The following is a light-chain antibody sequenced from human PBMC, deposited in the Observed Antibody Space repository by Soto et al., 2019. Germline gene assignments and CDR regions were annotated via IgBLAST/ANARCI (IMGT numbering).Light chain of an antibody. V-gene: IGKV3-15*01. CDR1: QSVSSN. CDR3: QQYNNWPPLT. Sequence: EIVMTQSPATMSVSPGERATLSCRASQSVSSNLAWYQQKRGQAPRLLIYSASTRATGIPARFSGSGSGTEFTLTISSLQSEDSAVYYCQQYNNWPPLTFGGGTKVEIK. J-gene: IGKJ4*01. CDR2: SAS.